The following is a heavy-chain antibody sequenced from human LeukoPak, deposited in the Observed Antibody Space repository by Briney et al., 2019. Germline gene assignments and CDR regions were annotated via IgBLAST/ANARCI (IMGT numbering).Heavy chain of an antibody. V-gene: IGHV1-46*01. CDR2: INPSGGST. J-gene: IGHJ6*03. CDR1: GYTFTSYY. D-gene: IGHD3-9*01. Sequence: ASVKVSCKASGYTFTSYYMHWVRQAPGQGLEWMGIINPSGGSTSYAQKFQGRVTMTRDTSTSTIYMELSSLRSEDTAVYYCARGSILERYFDWLLYGYYYYYMDVWGKGTTVTISS. CDR3: ARGSILERYFDWLLYGYYYYYMDV.